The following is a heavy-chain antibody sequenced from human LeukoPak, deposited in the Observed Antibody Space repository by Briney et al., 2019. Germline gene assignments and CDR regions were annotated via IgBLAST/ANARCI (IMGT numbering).Heavy chain of an antibody. CDR3: ARAYGGNYYAEYFQH. CDR1: GGSFSSGHYY. CDR2: IYTSGST. D-gene: IGHD1-26*01. J-gene: IGHJ1*01. V-gene: IGHV4-61*02. Sequence: SETLSLTCTVSGGSFSSGHYYWSWIRQPAGKGLEWIGRIYTSGSTNYNPSLKSRVAISVDTSKNQLSLKLSSVTAAHTAVYYCARAYGGNYYAEYFQHWGQGTLVTVSS.